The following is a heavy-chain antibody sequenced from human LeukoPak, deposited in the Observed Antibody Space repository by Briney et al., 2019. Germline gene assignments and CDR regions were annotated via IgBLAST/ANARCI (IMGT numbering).Heavy chain of an antibody. CDR1: GFPFSRYG. D-gene: IGHD3-10*01. Sequence: PGGSLRLSCAVSGFPFSRYGMHWVRQAPGKGLVWVSSIGSSSSYIYYADSVKGRFTISRDNAKNSLYLQMNSLRAEDTAVYYCARDRRFGELLDNYFDYWGQGTLVTVSS. J-gene: IGHJ4*02. CDR2: IGSSSSYI. CDR3: ARDRRFGELLDNYFDY. V-gene: IGHV3-21*01.